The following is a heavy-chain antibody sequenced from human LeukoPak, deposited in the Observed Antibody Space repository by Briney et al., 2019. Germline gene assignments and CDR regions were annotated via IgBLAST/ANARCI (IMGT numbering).Heavy chain of an antibody. CDR3: ARNDYATDYFDY. CDR1: GYTFTGHY. CDR2: INPNSGGT. J-gene: IGHJ4*02. Sequence: ASVKVSCKASGYTFTGHYMHWVRQAPGQGLEWMGRINPNSGGTNYAQKFQGRVTMTRDTSITTAYMELSRLRSDDTVVYYCARNDYATDYFDYWGQGTLVTVSS. D-gene: IGHD1-1*01. V-gene: IGHV1-2*05.